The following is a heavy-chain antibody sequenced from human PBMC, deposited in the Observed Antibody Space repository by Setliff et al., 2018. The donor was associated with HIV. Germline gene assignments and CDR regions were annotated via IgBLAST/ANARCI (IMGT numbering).Heavy chain of an antibody. Sequence: SVKVSCKASGGTFSTYAISWVRQAPGQGLEWMGGIIPIFDTTNYAQRFRGRVSISAVDSTKTAYMELSSLTSEDTAIYYCARGLPDIVGATNDFFYYMDVWGKGTTVTVSS. CDR2: IIPIFDTT. J-gene: IGHJ6*03. CDR3: ARGLPDIVGATNDFFYYMDV. D-gene: IGHD2-21*01. CDR1: GGTFSTYA. V-gene: IGHV1-69*13.